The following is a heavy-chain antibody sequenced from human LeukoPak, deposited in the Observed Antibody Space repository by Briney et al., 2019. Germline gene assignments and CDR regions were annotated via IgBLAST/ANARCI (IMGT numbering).Heavy chain of an antibody. CDR1: GFTISSNY. CDR2: IYSGGST. V-gene: IGHV3-66*01. J-gene: IGHJ4*02. Sequence: GGSLRLSCAASGFTISSNYMSWVRQAPGKGLEWVSVIYSGGSTYYADSVRGRFTISRDNSKNTLYLEMNSLRAEDTAVYYCARGTTVAGKFDYWGQGTLATVSS. D-gene: IGHD6-19*01. CDR3: ARGTTVAGKFDY.